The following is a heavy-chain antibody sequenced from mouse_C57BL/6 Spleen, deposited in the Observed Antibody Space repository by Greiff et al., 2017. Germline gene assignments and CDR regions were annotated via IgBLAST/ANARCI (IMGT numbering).Heavy chain of an antibody. Sequence: VQLQQSGAELMKPGASVKLSCKATGYAFSSYWMNWVKQRPGKGLEWIGQIYSGDGDTNYNGKFKGKATLTADKSSSTAYMQLSSLTSEDSAVDFCARRGTTVVYFDYWGQGTTLTVSS. D-gene: IGHD1-1*01. CDR1: GYAFSSYW. CDR3: ARRGTTVVYFDY. CDR2: IYSGDGDT. J-gene: IGHJ2*01. V-gene: IGHV1-80*01.